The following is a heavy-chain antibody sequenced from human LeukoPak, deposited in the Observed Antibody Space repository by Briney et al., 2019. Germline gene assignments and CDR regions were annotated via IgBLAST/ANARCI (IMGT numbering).Heavy chain of an antibody. Sequence: TGGSLRLSCAASGFTFKFYSMNWVRQAPGKGLEWVSSISSSSSYIYYADSVKGRFTISRDNAKNSLYLQMNSLRAEDTAVYYCARDFPGGGGFDYWGQGTLVTVSS. CDR1: GFTFKFYS. J-gene: IGHJ4*02. D-gene: IGHD2-8*02. CDR3: ARDFPGGGGFDY. CDR2: ISSSSSYI. V-gene: IGHV3-21*01.